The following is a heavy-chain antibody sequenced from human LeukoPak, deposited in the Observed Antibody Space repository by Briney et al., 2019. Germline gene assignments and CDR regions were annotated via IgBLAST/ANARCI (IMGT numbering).Heavy chain of an antibody. D-gene: IGHD6-13*01. V-gene: IGHV5-51*01. Sequence: GESLKISCKGSGYSFTSYWIGWVRQMPGKGLEWMGIIYPGDSDTRYSPSFQGRVTISADKSISTAYLQWSSLKASDTAMYYCAIWAIIAAAGGDYWGQGTLVTVSS. CDR2: IYPGDSDT. CDR1: GYSFTSYW. J-gene: IGHJ4*02. CDR3: AIWAIIAAAGGDY.